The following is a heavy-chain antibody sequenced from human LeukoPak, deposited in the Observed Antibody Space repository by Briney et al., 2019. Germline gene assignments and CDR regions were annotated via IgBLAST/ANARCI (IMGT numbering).Heavy chain of an antibody. D-gene: IGHD5-18*01. Sequence: TSETLSLTCTVSGYSISSSNWWGWIRQPPGKGLEWIGYIYYSGGTNYTPSLKSRVTMSVDTSKNQFSLKLSSVTALDTAVYYCARTGYRGSMDVWGKGTTVTISS. J-gene: IGHJ6*03. V-gene: IGHV4-28*06. CDR1: GYSISSSNW. CDR3: ARTGYRGSMDV. CDR2: IYYSGGT.